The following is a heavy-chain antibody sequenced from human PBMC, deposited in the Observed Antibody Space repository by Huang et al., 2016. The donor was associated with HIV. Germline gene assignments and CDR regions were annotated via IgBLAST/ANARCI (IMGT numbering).Heavy chain of an antibody. V-gene: IGHV1-69*13. CDR3: AGVYSGSYYNH. D-gene: IGHD1-26*01. CDR2: IITIFRTP. CDR1: GGTFSKYA. Sequence: QVQLVQSGAEVKKPGSSVKVSCKASGGTFSKYAISWVRQAPGQGLEWVAGIITIFRTPIYAQKFQGRVTLSADESTTTAYMELSSLRAEDTAVYYCAGVYSGSYYNHWGQGTLVTVSS. J-gene: IGHJ5*02.